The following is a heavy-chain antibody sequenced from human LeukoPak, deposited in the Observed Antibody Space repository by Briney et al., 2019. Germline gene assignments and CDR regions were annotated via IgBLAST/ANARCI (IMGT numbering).Heavy chain of an antibody. CDR3: ARDWGNAFGI. J-gene: IGHJ3*02. V-gene: IGHV3-74*01. CDR2: IRYDGGST. D-gene: IGHD3-16*01. Sequence: PGGSLRLSCAAPGFSFTSYWMHWVRQVPGKGLMWVAYIRYDGGSTNYADSVKGRFTISRDNAEKTLSLQMNSLSSEDTAVYYCARDWGNAFGIWGQGTMVTVSS. CDR1: GFSFTSYW.